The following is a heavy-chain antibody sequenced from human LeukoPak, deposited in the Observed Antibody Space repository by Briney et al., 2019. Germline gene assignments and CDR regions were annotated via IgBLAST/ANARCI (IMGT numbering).Heavy chain of an antibody. CDR2: ISGSGGST. D-gene: IGHD2-15*01. V-gene: IGHV3-23*01. Sequence: GGSLRLSCAASGFTFSSYAMSWVRQAPGKGLEWVSAISGSGGSTYYADSVKGRFTISRDNSKNTLYLQVNSLRAEDTAVYYCAKAVAATEYYYYYGMDVWGQGTTVTVSS. J-gene: IGHJ6*02. CDR3: AKAVAATEYYYYYGMDV. CDR1: GFTFSSYA.